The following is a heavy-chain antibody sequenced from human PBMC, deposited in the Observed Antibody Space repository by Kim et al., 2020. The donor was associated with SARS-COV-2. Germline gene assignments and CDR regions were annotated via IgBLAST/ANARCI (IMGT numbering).Heavy chain of an antibody. Sequence: GGSLRLSCAASGFTFSSQSMNWVRQAPGKGLEWVSYISSSSSIIYYADSVKGRFTISRDNAKNSLYLQMNSLRAEDTAVYYCARSSSGWSGSPFDHWGQGTLVTVSS. D-gene: IGHD3-3*01. CDR1: GFTFSSQS. V-gene: IGHV3-48*04. CDR2: ISSSSSII. CDR3: ARSSSGWSGSPFDH. J-gene: IGHJ4*02.